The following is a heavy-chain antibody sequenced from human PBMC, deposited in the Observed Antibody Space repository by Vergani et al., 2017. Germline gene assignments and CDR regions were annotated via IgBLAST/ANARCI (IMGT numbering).Heavy chain of an antibody. V-gene: IGHV3-30-3*01. J-gene: IGHJ6*03. CDR3: ARDRGDWRYSRYFYNYYMDV. Sequence: VQLVEAGGGVVQPGRSLRLSCAASGFTFGDHGIHWVRRAPGKGLEWVALISYDGTNKYYTNSVRGRFTISRDNSKSTLFLQMNSLRVEDMAVYYCARDRGDWRYSRYFYNYYMDVLGKGTTVTVSS. CDR1: GFTFGDHG. D-gene: IGHD2-8*02. CDR2: ISYDGTNK.